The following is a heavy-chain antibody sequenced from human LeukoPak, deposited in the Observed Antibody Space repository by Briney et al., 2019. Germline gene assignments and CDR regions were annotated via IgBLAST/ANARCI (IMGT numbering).Heavy chain of an antibody. CDR3: ARTDSGYDSDAFDI. D-gene: IGHD5-12*01. Sequence: PGGSLRLSCAASGFTFSSYEMHWVRQAPGKGLEWVSYISSSGSTIYYVDSVQGRFTTSRDNAKNSLYLHMNSLRAEDTAIYYCARTDSGYDSDAFDIWGQGTMVTVSS. CDR2: ISSSGSTI. V-gene: IGHV3-48*03. CDR1: GFTFSSYE. J-gene: IGHJ3*02.